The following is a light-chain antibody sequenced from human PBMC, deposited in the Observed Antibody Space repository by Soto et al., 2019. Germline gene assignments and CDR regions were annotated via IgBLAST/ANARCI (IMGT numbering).Light chain of an antibody. CDR2: KAS. CDR3: LQYNVYPLS. V-gene: IGKV1-5*03. CDR1: QNINRW. J-gene: IGKJ4*01. Sequence: DIQMTQSPSTLSASVGDRVTITCRARQNINRWLVWYQQRPGKAPNLLIHKASTLEVGVPSRFSGSASGTEFTLTISSLQPDDFAVYFCLQYNVYPLSFGGGTKVEIK.